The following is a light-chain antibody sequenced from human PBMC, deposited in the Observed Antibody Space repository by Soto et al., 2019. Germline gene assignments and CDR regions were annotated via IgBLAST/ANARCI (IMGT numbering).Light chain of an antibody. CDR3: QQRSNWPPGIT. CDR1: QSVNIY. CDR2: DAS. Sequence: DIVLTQSPVTLSLSPGERATLSCTSSQSVNIYLAWYQQKHGQPPRLLIYDASTRATGVPPRFSGSGSGTDFTLTISGLEPEEFAVYFCQQRSNWPPGITLGQGTRLEIK. J-gene: IGKJ5*01. V-gene: IGKV3-11*01.